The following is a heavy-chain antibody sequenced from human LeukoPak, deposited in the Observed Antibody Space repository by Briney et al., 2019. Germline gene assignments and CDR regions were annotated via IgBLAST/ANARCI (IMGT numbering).Heavy chain of an antibody. CDR1: GFTFSSTYW. CDR2: ISSSSSYT. Sequence: GGSLRLSCVGSGFTFSSTYWMNWVRQAPGKGLEWVSYISSSSSYTNYADSVKGRFTISRDNAKNSLYLQMNSLRAEDTAVYYCARDVEDTYYYDSSGYYYNDYWGQGTLVTVSS. D-gene: IGHD3-22*01. CDR3: ARDVEDTYYYDSSGYYYNDY. V-gene: IGHV3-21*05. J-gene: IGHJ4*02.